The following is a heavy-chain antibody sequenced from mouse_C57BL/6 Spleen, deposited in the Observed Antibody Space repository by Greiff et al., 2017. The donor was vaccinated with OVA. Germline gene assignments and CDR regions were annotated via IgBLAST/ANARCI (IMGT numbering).Heavy chain of an antibody. CDR2: IDPSDSYT. J-gene: IGHJ3*01. CDR3: ARRGHDYEFAY. V-gene: IGHV1-69*01. Sequence: VQLQQPGAELVMPGASVKLSCKASGYTFTSYWMHWVKQRPGQGLEWIGEIDPSDSYTNYNQKFKGKSTLTVDKSSSTAYMQLSSLTSEDSAVYYCARRGHDYEFAYWGQGTLVTVSA. D-gene: IGHD2-4*01. CDR1: GYTFTSYW.